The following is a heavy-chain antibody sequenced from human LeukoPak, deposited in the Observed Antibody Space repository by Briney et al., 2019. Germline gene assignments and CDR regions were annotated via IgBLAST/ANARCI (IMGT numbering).Heavy chain of an antibody. Sequence: SETLSLTCTVSGGSISSGSYYWRWIRQPAGKGLEWIGHIYTSGSTNYNPSLKSRVTISVDTSKNQSSLKLSSVTAADTAVYYCARDREVEMATISPYYYYYMDVWGKGTTVTTSS. D-gene: IGHD5-24*01. CDR1: GGSISSGSYY. CDR2: IYTSGST. V-gene: IGHV4-61*09. CDR3: ARDREVEMATISPYYYYYMDV. J-gene: IGHJ6*03.